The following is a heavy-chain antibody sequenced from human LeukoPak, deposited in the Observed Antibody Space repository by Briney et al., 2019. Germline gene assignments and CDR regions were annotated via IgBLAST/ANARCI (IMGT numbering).Heavy chain of an antibody. V-gene: IGHV3-21*01. CDR1: GFTFSSYS. CDR3: AREIRSGDYIRGSYRYAFDI. CDR2: ISSGSTYI. Sequence: GGSLSLSCAASGFTFSSYSMNWVRQAPGKGLEWVSSISSGSTYIYYADSVKGRFTISRDNTKNSLYLLMNSLRAEDTAVYYCAREIRSGDYIRGSYRYAFDIWGQGTMVTVSS. J-gene: IGHJ3*02. D-gene: IGHD3-16*02.